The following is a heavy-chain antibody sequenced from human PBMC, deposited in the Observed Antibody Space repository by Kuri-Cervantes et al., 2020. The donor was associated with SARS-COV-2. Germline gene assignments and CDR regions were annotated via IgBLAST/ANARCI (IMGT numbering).Heavy chain of an antibody. CDR2: IYTSGST. J-gene: IGHJ4*02. CDR1: GGSFSGYY. CDR3: ARGPTTYYYDSSGEIGLDY. D-gene: IGHD3-22*01. Sequence: GSLRLSCAVYGGSFSGYYWSWIRQPAGKGLEWIGRIYTSGSTNYNPSLKSRVTMSVDTSKNQFSLKLGSVTAADTAVYYCARGPTTYYYDSSGEIGLDYWGQGTLVTVSS. V-gene: IGHV4-59*10.